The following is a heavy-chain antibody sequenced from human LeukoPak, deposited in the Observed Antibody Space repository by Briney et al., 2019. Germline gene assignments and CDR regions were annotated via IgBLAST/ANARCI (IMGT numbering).Heavy chain of an antibody. Sequence: APVKVSGKASRYTFSSSETTWLRQAPGQGLEWMAWISAYKGNTNYAQNLQGRVTMTTDTSTSTAYMELRSLRSGDTAVYYCARHSSGWSFYFDYWGQGTLVTVSS. V-gene: IGHV1-18*01. CDR3: ARHSSGWSFYFDY. J-gene: IGHJ4*02. CDR2: ISAYKGNT. CDR1: RYTFSSSE. D-gene: IGHD6-19*01.